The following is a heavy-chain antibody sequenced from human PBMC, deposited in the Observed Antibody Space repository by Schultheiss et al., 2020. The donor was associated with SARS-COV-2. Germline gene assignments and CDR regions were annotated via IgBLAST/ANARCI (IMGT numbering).Heavy chain of an antibody. J-gene: IGHJ4*02. V-gene: IGHV3-23*01. Sequence: GGSLRLSCAASGFTFSRYAMSWVRQAPGKGLEWVSAISGSGGSTYYADSVKGRFTISRDNSKNTLYLQMNSLRAEDTAVYYCAREAPGIAAAGTEGLDYWGQGTLVTVSS. CDR1: GFTFSRYA. CDR2: ISGSGGST. CDR3: AREAPGIAAAGTEGLDY. D-gene: IGHD6-13*01.